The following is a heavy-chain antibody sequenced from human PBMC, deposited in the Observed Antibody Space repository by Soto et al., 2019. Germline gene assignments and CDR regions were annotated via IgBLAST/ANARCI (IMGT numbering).Heavy chain of an antibody. CDR3: AKVLVYYQVSDAFDI. CDR2: LRGSDGST. Sequence: EVQLLESGGGLVQSGGSLRLSCAASGFTFSNYAMSWVRQAPGKGLELVSALRGSDGSTYYADSVKGRFTITRDTSKNTLYLQMNSLRAEDTAVYYCAKVLVYYQVSDAFDIWGQGTIVSVSS. D-gene: IGHD3-22*01. CDR1: GFTFSNYA. V-gene: IGHV3-23*01. J-gene: IGHJ3*02.